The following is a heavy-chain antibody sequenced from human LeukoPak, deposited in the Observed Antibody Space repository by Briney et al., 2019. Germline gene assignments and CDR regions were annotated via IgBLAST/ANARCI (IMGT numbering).Heavy chain of an antibody. CDR2: IWYDGSNK. J-gene: IGHJ4*02. V-gene: IGHV3-33*01. D-gene: IGHD7-27*01. CDR1: GFTFSSYG. CDR3: ARTGHALPHFDY. Sequence: GGSLRLSCAASGFTFSSYGMHWVRQAPGKGLEWVAVIWYDGSNKYYADSVKGRFTISRDNSKNTLYLQMNSLRAEDTAVYYCARTGHALPHFDYWGQGTLVTVSS.